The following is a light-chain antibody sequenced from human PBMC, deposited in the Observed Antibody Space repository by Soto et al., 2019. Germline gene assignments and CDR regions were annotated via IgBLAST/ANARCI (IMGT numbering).Light chain of an antibody. CDR3: QKYNSATPFT. CDR1: QGISNY. CDR2: AAS. V-gene: IGKV1-27*01. J-gene: IGKJ3*01. Sequence: DIQMTQSPSSLSASVGDRVTITCRASQGISNYLAWYQQKPGKGPKLLLYAASTLQSGVPSRFSGSGSGTDFTLTISSRQPEDVATYYCQKYNSATPFTFGPGTQVDIK.